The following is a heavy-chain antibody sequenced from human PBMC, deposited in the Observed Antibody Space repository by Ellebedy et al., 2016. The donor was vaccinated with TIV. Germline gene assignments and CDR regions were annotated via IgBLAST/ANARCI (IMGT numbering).Heavy chain of an antibody. J-gene: IGHJ3*01. CDR3: VKDQIAGDGRWVFDL. Sequence: GESLKISCAASGFTFSSYAMSWVRQAPGKGLGWVSGINSGGTRTYYADSVKGRFTISRDNPKNTLYLQMNSLRAEDTGIYYCVKDQIAGDGRWVFDLWGQGTMVTVSS. CDR2: INSGGTRT. CDR1: GFTFSSYA. V-gene: IGHV3-23*01. D-gene: IGHD5-24*01.